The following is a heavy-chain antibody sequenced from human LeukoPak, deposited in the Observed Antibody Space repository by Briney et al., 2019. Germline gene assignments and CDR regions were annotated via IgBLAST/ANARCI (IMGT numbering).Heavy chain of an antibody. CDR2: ISSSGSTI. Sequence: GGSLRLSCAASGFTFSSYEMNWVRQAPGTGLEWVTYISSSGSTIYYADSVKGRFTISRDNAKNSLYLQMNSLRAEDTAVYYCARAHPRRGRGTGNAFDIWGQRTMVTVSS. CDR1: GFTFSSYE. J-gene: IGHJ3*02. D-gene: IGHD3-10*01. CDR3: ARAHPRRGRGTGNAFDI. V-gene: IGHV3-48*03.